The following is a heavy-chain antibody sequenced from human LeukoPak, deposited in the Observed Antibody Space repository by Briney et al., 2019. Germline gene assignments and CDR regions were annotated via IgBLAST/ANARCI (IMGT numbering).Heavy chain of an antibody. V-gene: IGHV4-4*07. CDR1: GGSISSYY. Sequence: PSETLSLTCTVSGGSISSYYWSWIRQPAGKGLEWIGRIYTSGSTNYNPSLKSRVTMSVDTSKNQFSLNLNSVTAADTAVYYRARIVVVPAAAGHFDYWGQGTLVTVSS. CDR3: ARIVVVPAAAGHFDY. CDR2: IYTSGST. J-gene: IGHJ4*02. D-gene: IGHD2-2*01.